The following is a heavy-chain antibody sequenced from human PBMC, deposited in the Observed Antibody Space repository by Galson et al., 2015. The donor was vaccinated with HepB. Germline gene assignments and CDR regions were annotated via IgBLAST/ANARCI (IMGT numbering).Heavy chain of an antibody. CDR1: GFTFTSYW. CDR3: ARDRYQLLR. J-gene: IGHJ4*02. CDR2: IKQDGSEK. Sequence: SLRLSCAASGFTFTSYWMTWVRQAPGKGLEWVANIKQDGSEKYYVDSVKGRFTISRDNAKSSLYLQMDSLRAEDTAVYYCARDRYQLLRWGQGTLVTVSS. V-gene: IGHV3-7*03. D-gene: IGHD2-2*01.